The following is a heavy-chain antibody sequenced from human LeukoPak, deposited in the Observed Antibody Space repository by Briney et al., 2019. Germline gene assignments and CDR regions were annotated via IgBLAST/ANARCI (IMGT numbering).Heavy chain of an antibody. V-gene: IGHV4-30-2*01. CDR2: IYHSGRA. CDR3: ARSGAHGRYSGYPRREYYIDY. D-gene: IGHD5-12*01. CDR1: GGSISSSDYS. J-gene: IGHJ4*02. Sequence: PSETLSLTCAVSGGSISSSDYSWSWVRQPPGRALEWVGYIYHSGRAYYNPSLKSRVTVSVDRSKNEFSLKLSSVTAADTAVYYCARSGAHGRYSGYPRREYYIDYWGQGTLVTVSS.